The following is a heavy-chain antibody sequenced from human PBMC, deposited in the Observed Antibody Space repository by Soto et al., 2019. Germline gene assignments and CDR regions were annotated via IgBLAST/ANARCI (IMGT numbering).Heavy chain of an antibody. D-gene: IGHD3-10*01. Sequence: SETLSLTCTVSGGSISSGGYYWSWIRQHPGKGLEWIGYIYYSGSTYYNPSLKSRVTISADTSKNQFSLKLSSVTAADTAVYYCARLRSGSYYKKGYYFDYWGQGTLVTVSS. V-gene: IGHV4-31*03. CDR3: ARLRSGSYYKKGYYFDY. J-gene: IGHJ4*02. CDR2: IYYSGST. CDR1: GGSISSGGYY.